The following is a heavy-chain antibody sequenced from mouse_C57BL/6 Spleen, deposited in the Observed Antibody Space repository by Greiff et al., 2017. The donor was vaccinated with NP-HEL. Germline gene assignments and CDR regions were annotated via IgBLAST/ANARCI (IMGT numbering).Heavy chain of an antibody. J-gene: IGHJ4*01. CDR3: ARIDYYGSNYAMDY. CDR1: GFSLSTFGMG. CDR2: IWWDDDT. Sequence: QVTLKVSGPGILQPSQTLSLTCSFSGFSLSTFGMGVGWIRSPSGKGLEWLAPIWWDDDTYYNPALKSRLTISKDTSKNQIFLTIANVDTADTATYYCARIDYYGSNYAMDYWGQGTSVTVSS. D-gene: IGHD1-1*01. V-gene: IGHV8-8*01.